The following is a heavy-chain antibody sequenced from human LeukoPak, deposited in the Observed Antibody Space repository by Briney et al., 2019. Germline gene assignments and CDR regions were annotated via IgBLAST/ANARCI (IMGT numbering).Heavy chain of an antibody. Sequence: SETLSLTCAVHGGSFSGYYWSWIRQPPGKGLEWIGEINHSGSTNYNPSLKSRVTTSVDTSKNQFSLKLSSVTAADTAVYYCARGVLYSNYDYWGQGTLVTVSS. CDR2: INHSGST. V-gene: IGHV4-34*01. CDR3: ARGVLYSNYDY. J-gene: IGHJ4*02. D-gene: IGHD4-11*01. CDR1: GGSFSGYY.